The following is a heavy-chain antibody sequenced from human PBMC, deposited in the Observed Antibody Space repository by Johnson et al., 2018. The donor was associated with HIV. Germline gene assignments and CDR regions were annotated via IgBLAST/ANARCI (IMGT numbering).Heavy chain of an antibody. CDR3: ARASYYYGSADI. V-gene: IGHV3-11*04. J-gene: IGHJ3*02. Sequence: QVQLVESGGGLVKPGGSLRLSCAASGFSFSDYYMSWIRQAPGKGLEWVSYISGSGTHIYYADSVKGRFTISRDNAKKSLFMQMNSLRAGDTAVYYCARASYYYGSADIWGQGTMVTVSS. CDR1: GFSFSDYY. CDR2: ISGSGTHI. D-gene: IGHD3-10*01.